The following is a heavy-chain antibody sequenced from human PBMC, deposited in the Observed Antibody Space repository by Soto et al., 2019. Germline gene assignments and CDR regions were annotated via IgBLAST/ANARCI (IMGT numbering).Heavy chain of an antibody. Sequence: GGSLRLSRAAPGFTFDSYSINRVPQGPGKGLEWVSYIDSSSSNKHYADSVKGRFTISRDNAKNALYLQMSSLRDEDTAVYYCARDDDSAMALNFDYWGQGTLVTVSS. CDR1: GFTFDSYS. D-gene: IGHD5-18*01. J-gene: IGHJ4*02. CDR3: ARDDDSAMALNFDY. V-gene: IGHV3-48*02. CDR2: IDSSSSNK.